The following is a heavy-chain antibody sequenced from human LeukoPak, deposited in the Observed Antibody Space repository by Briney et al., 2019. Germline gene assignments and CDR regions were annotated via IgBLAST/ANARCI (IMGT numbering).Heavy chain of an antibody. J-gene: IGHJ5*02. D-gene: IGHD3-22*01. CDR3: AREGSGDSSGYYYNWFDP. V-gene: IGHV1-18*01. CDR1: GYTFTSYR. Sequence: ASVKVSCKASGYTFTSYRISWVRQAPRQGLEWMGWISAYNGNTNYAQKLQGRVTMTTDTSTSTAYMELRSLRSDDTAVYYCAREGSGDSSGYYYNWFDPWGQGTLVTVSS. CDR2: ISAYNGNT.